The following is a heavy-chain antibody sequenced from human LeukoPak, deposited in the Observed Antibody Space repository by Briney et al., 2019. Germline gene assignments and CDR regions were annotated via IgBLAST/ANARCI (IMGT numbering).Heavy chain of an antibody. CDR1: GGSISSSSYY. CDR2: IYYSGST. D-gene: IGHD1-26*01. J-gene: IGHJ4*02. V-gene: IGHV4-39*01. Sequence: SETLSPTCTVSGGSISSSSYYWGWIRQPPGTGLEWIGSIYYSGSTYYNPSLKSRVTISVDTSKNQFSLKLSSVTAADTAVYYCARLQWEPYYFDYWGQGTLVTVSS. CDR3: ARLQWEPYYFDY.